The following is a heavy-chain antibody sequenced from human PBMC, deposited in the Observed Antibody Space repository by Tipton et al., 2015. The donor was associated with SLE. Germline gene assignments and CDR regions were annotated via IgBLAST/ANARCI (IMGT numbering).Heavy chain of an antibody. CDR2: THYSGTT. D-gene: IGHD3-10*01. CDR3: ARLSPLWFGEYNDY. J-gene: IGHJ4*02. CDR1: GGSISSSRYY. Sequence: TLSLTCTVSGGSISSSRYYWGWIRQSPEKGLEWIGSTHYSGTTYYNPSLENRVTMSMDTSKNQFSLNLRSVTAVDTAVYYCARLSPLWFGEYNDYWGQGTLVTVTS. V-gene: IGHV4-39*01.